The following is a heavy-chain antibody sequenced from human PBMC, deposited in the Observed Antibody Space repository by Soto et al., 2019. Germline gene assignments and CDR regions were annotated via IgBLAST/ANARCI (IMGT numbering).Heavy chain of an antibody. J-gene: IGHJ6*02. CDR2: ISGSGGST. CDR3: ASQVPAAMRGVYYYYGMDV. Sequence: EVQLLESGGGLVQPGGSLRLSCAASGFTFSSYAMSWVRQAPGKGLEWVSAISGSGGSTYYADSVKGRFTISRDNSKNTLYLQMNSLRVEDTAVYYCASQVPAAMRGVYYYYGMDVWGQGTTVTVSS. CDR1: GFTFSSYA. V-gene: IGHV3-23*01. D-gene: IGHD2-2*01.